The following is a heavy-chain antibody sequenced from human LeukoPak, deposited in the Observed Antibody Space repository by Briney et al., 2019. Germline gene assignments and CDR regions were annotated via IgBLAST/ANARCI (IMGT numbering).Heavy chain of an antibody. D-gene: IGHD4-17*01. J-gene: IGHJ6*02. CDR2: IIPIHGIA. V-gene: IGHV1-69*02. CDR1: GGTFSSYT. CDR3: ARTDYGDYVEFLYGMDV. Sequence: SVKVSCKASGGTFSSYTISWVRQAPGQGLEWMGRIIPIHGIANYAQKFQGRVTITADKSTSTAYMELSSLRSEDTAVYYCARTDYGDYVEFLYGMDVWGQGTTVTVSS.